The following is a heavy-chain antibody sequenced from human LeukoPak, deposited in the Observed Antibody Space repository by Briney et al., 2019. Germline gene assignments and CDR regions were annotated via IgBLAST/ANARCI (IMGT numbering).Heavy chain of an antibody. D-gene: IGHD3-10*01. CDR1: GGTFGNHV. CDR2: VTPLYETP. J-gene: IGHJ4*02. Sequence: GASVKVSCKSSGGTFGNHVVSWVRQAPGQGLEWMGKVTPLYETPDYAQKFQGRVTITANTSTTTVYMDLSGLTSEDTAIYYCLEGVEGYWGPGTLVIVSS. V-gene: IGHV1-69*06. CDR3: LEGVEGY.